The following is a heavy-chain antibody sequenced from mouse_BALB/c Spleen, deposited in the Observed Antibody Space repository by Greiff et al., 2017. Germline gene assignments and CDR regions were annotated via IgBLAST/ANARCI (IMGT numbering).Heavy chain of an antibody. Sequence: QVQLQQSGAELVRPGSSVKISCKASGYAFSSYWMNWVKQRPGQGLEWIGQIYPGDGDTNYNGKFKGKATLTADISSSTAYMQLSSLTSEDSAVYFCARGGDYDGFAYWGQGTLVTVSA. J-gene: IGHJ3*01. CDR3: ARGGDYDGFAY. CDR1: GYAFSSYW. D-gene: IGHD2-4*01. V-gene: IGHV1-80*01. CDR2: IYPGDGDT.